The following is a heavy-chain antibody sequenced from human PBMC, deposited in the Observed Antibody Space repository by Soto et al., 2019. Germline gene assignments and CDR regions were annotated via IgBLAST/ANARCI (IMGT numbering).Heavy chain of an antibody. Sequence: PSETLSLTCAVYGGSFSGYYWTWIRQPPGKGLEWIGEINHSGTINFNPSLKSRLTISLDTYKKHFSLKLSSATDADTAAYYCARADRTLVTSSSLDVWGKGTTVTVS. CDR2: INHSGTI. V-gene: IGHV4-34*01. CDR3: ARADRTLVTSSSLDV. J-gene: IGHJ6*03. D-gene: IGHD2-21*02. CDR1: GGSFSGYY.